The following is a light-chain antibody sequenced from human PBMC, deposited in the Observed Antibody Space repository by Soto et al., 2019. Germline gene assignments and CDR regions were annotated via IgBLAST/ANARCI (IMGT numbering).Light chain of an antibody. V-gene: IGKV1-5*03. CDR3: HQSITYPWP. Sequence: DIQMTQSPSTLSASAGDRVTITCRASPNIDMYLAWYQQKPGQAPSLLIYRPASLQSGDPSRFSGSGSGTEFPLTISSLQPDDFATYYCHQSITYPWPFGQGP. CDR2: RPA. CDR1: PNIDMY. J-gene: IGKJ1*01.